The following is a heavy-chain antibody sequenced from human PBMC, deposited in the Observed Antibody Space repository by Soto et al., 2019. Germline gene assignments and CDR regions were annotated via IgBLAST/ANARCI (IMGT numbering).Heavy chain of an antibody. Sequence: SVQVSCKASGGTFSSYAISWVRQAPGQGLEWMGGIIPIFGTANYAQKFQGRVTITADESTSTAYMELSSLRSEDTAVYYCARDGLYYDSSGPGYWGQGTLVTVSS. CDR3: ARDGLYYDSSGPGY. J-gene: IGHJ4*02. CDR2: IIPIFGTA. D-gene: IGHD3-22*01. V-gene: IGHV1-69*13. CDR1: GGTFSSYA.